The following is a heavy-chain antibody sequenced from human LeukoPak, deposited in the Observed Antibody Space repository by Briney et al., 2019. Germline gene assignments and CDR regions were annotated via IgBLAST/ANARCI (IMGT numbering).Heavy chain of an antibody. J-gene: IGHJ5*02. CDR1: GGSFSGYY. Sequence: SETLSLTCAVYGGSFSGYYWSWIRQPPGKGLEWIGEINHSGSTNYNPSLKSRVTISVDTSKNQFSLRLRSVTDADTAVYFCARDMVRGVINPWGQGTLVTVSS. CDR3: ARDMVRGVINP. CDR2: INHSGST. V-gene: IGHV4-34*01. D-gene: IGHD3-10*01.